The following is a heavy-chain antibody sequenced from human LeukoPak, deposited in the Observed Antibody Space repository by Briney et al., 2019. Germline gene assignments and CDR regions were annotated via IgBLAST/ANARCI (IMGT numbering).Heavy chain of an antibody. CDR2: IRYDGSNK. CDR1: GFTFSSYG. CDR3: AKDRGLTGDLRGFDY. Sequence: GGSLRLSCAASGFTFSSYGMHWVRQAPGKGLEWVAFIRYDGSNKYRADSVKGRFTISRDNSKNTLYLQMNSLRAEDTAVYYCAKDRGLTGDLRGFDYWGQGTLVTVSS. D-gene: IGHD7-27*01. V-gene: IGHV3-30*02. J-gene: IGHJ4*02.